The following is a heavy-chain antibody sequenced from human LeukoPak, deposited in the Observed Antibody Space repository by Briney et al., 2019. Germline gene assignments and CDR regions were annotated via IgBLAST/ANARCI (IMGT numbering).Heavy chain of an antibody. D-gene: IGHD1-26*01. J-gene: IGHJ4*02. CDR3: ARDCGPSGYYFDY. CDR1: GGTFSSYA. V-gene: IGHV1-69*06. Sequence: SVKVSCKASGGTFSSYAISWVRQAPGQGLEWMGGIIPIFGTANYAQKFQGRVTITADRSTSTAYMELSSLRSEDTAVYYCARDCGPSGYYFDYWGQGTLVTVSS. CDR2: IIPIFGTA.